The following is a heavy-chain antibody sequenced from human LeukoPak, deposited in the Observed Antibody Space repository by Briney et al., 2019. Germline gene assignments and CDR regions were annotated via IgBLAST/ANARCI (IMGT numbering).Heavy chain of an antibody. CDR1: GFTFSSYT. CDR3: ARDGGFCSGGSCYFYGMDV. J-gene: IGHJ6*02. CDR2: ITDSGSYI. Sequence: GGSLRLSCVASGFTFSSYTMNWVRQAPGKGLEWVSSITDSGSYIYFADSPKGRFTISRDNAKNSLYLQMSSLRAEDTAVYYCARDGGFCSGGSCYFYGMDVWGQGTTVTVSS. V-gene: IGHV3-21*01. D-gene: IGHD2-15*01.